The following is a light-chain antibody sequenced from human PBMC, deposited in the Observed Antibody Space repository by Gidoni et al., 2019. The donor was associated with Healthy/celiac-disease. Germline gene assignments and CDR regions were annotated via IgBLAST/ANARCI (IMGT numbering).Light chain of an antibody. Sequence: RASQSVSSSYLAWYQQKPGQAPRLLIYGASSRATGIPDRFSGSGSGTDFTLTISRLEPEDFAVYYCQQYGSSHTFXQXTKLEIK. CDR3: QQYGSSHT. CDR2: GAS. J-gene: IGKJ2*01. CDR1: QSVSSSY. V-gene: IGKV3-20*01.